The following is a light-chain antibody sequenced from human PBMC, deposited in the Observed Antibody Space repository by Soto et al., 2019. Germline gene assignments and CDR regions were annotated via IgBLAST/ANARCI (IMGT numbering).Light chain of an antibody. V-gene: IGKV3-20*01. CDR3: QQYGSSPLT. CDR2: GAS. J-gene: IGKJ4*01. Sequence: EIVLPQSPCTLSLSPGERSTVSCMASQSVTSFLAWYQQKPGQAPRLVIYGASSRAAGIPDRFSGSGSGTDFTLTISRLEPEDFAVYYCQQYGSSPLTFGGGTKVDVK. CDR1: QSVTSF.